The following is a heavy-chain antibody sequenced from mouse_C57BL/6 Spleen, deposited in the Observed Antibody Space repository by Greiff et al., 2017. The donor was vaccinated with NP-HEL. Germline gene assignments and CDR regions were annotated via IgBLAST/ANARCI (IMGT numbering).Heavy chain of an antibody. CDR2: ISSGSSTI. V-gene: IGHV5-17*01. J-gene: IGHJ1*03. CDR3: ARAVYGNYRYFDV. Sequence: EVMLVESGGGLVKPGGSLKLSCAASGFTFSDYGMHWVRQAPEKGLEWVAYISSGSSTIYYAVTVKGRFTISRDNAKNTLFLQMTSLRSEDTAMYYCARAVYGNYRYFDVWGTGTTVTVSS. D-gene: IGHD2-1*01. CDR1: GFTFSDYG.